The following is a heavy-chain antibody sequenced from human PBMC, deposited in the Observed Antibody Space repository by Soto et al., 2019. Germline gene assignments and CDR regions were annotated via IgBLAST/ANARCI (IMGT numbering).Heavy chain of an antibody. CDR3: SRGGTPIYY. CDR1: GYTFTNFG. J-gene: IGHJ4*02. D-gene: IGHD3-16*01. CDR2: ISAYNGNT. V-gene: IGHV1-18*01. Sequence: QVQLVQSGAEVKKPGASVKVSCKASGYTFTNFGISWVRQAPGQGLEWMGWISAYNGNTNYAQNFQGRATMTTDTSTSTAYMALRSLTSDDTAVYSFSRGGTPIYYSRQPTLVTVSS.